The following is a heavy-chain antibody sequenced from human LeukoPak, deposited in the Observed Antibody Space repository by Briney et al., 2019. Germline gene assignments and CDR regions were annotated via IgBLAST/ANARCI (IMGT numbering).Heavy chain of an antibody. D-gene: IGHD3-22*01. Sequence: ASVKVSCKASGYTFTGYYMHWVRQAPGQGLEWMGRINPNTGGTYYAQKFQDRVTMTRDTSISTAHLELSRLRSDDTAVYFCARTHAYDSSAGGVDYWGQGTLVTVSS. CDR2: INPNTGGT. J-gene: IGHJ4*02. CDR1: GYTFTGYY. CDR3: ARTHAYDSSAGGVDY. V-gene: IGHV1-2*06.